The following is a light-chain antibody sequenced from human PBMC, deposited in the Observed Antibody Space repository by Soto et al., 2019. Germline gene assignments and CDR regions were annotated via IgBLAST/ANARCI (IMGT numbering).Light chain of an antibody. CDR1: QSVSTN. CDR2: GAS. J-gene: IGKJ1*01. V-gene: IGKV3-15*01. Sequence: EIAMTQSPATLSVSPGEKATLSCRASQSVSTNLAWYQQKPGQAPRLLIYGASTRATGIPARFSGSGSGTEFTLTISSLQSEDCAVYYCQQYINWPPWTFGQGNKVEI. CDR3: QQYINWPPWT.